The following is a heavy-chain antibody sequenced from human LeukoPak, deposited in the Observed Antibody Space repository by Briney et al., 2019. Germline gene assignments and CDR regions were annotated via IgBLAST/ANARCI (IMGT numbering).Heavy chain of an antibody. CDR3: TTREIVVEPAATSLVRGVLWRSDF. D-gene: IGHD2-2*01. CDR1: GLSFIELS. Sequence: ASVKVSCKVSGLSFIELSFHWVRQAPGKGLEWMGGYDPEKDETVYAQKFQGRVTMTEDTSTDTVYMQLSSLRSEDTAVYYCTTREIVVEPAATSLVRGVLWRSDFWGHGTLVTVSS. V-gene: IGHV1-24*01. J-gene: IGHJ4*01. CDR2: YDPEKDET.